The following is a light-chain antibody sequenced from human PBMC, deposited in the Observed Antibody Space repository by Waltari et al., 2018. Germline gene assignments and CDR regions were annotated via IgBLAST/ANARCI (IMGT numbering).Light chain of an antibody. Sequence: EIVLTQSPGTLSLSPGERATLSCRASQSVSSSYLAWYQQKPGQAPRFLIYGASSRATGIPDRFSGSGSGTDFTLTISRLEPEDLAVYYCQQYGSSPTFGQGTKLHIK. CDR1: QSVSSSY. CDR3: QQYGSSPT. V-gene: IGKV3-20*01. J-gene: IGKJ2*01. CDR2: GAS.